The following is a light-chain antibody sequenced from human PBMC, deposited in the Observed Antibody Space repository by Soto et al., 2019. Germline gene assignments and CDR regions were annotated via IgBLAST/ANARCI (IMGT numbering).Light chain of an antibody. Sequence: EILLTQSPATLSLSPGERATLSCRASQSVRSDLAWYPQKPGQAPRLLIYGASTRETGIPARFSGSGSGTEFTLTISSLQSEDFAVYYCQQYNNWPRTFGQGTKVDIK. CDR2: GAS. CDR1: QSVRSD. CDR3: QQYNNWPRT. V-gene: IGKV3-15*01. J-gene: IGKJ1*01.